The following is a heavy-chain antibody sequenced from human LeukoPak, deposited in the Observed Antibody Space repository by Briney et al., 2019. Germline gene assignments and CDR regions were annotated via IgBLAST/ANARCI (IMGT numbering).Heavy chain of an antibody. CDR2: IYHSGST. J-gene: IGHJ4*02. V-gene: IGHV4-38-2*02. D-gene: IGHD1-26*01. CDR1: GYSFSGYY. Sequence: SETVSLTCTATGYSFSGYYWGWIRLPPGKRLEWIGNIYHSGSTSYNPSLKSRVTISVDTSKNQFSLKLNSVTAADTAVYYCAALGVGPTTVNSWGQGTLVTVSS. CDR3: AALGVGPTTVNS.